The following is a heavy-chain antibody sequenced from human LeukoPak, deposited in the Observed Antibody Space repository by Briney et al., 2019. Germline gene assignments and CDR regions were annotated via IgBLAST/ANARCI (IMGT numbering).Heavy chain of an antibody. CDR3: ARGYGPFDP. V-gene: IGHV4-31*03. Sequence: SETLSLTCTVSGGSITSSGHYWSWIRQLPGKGLEWIGYIYYTGSTYYNPSLKSRLTISVDTSKNQFSLKLISATAADTAVYYCARGYGPFDPWGQGTLVTVSS. CDR2: IYYTGST. D-gene: IGHD5-12*01. J-gene: IGHJ5*02. CDR1: GGSITSSGHY.